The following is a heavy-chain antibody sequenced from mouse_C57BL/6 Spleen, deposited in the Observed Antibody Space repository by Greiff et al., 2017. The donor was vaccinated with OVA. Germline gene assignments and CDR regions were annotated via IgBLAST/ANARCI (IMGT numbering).Heavy chain of an antibody. V-gene: IGHV5-9-1*02. CDR1: GFTFSSYA. Sequence: EVQRVESGEGLVKPGGSLKLSCAASGFTFSSYAMSWVRQTPEKRLEWVAYISSGGDYIYYADTVKGRFTISRDNARNTLYLQMSSLKSEDTAMYYCTREGVMDSNYVDWYFDVWGTGTTVTVSS. CDR3: TREGVMDSNYVDWYFDV. J-gene: IGHJ1*03. CDR2: ISSGGDYI. D-gene: IGHD2-5*01.